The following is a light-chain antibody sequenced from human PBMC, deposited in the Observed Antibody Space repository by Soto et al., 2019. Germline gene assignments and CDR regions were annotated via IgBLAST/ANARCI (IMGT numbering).Light chain of an antibody. CDR3: QQYDTYPFT. J-gene: IGKJ3*01. CDR2: KAS. Sequence: DIQMTQSPSTLSASIGDRVTITCRASQSINNWLAWYQQKPGKAPKVLIYKASSLESGVPSRFSGSESGTEFTLAINSPQPDDFATYYCQQYDTYPFTFGPGTKVDIK. V-gene: IGKV1-5*03. CDR1: QSINNW.